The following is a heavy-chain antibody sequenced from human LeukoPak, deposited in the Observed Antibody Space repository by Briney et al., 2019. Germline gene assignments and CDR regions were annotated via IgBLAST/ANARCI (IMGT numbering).Heavy chain of an antibody. V-gene: IGHV4-34*01. J-gene: IGHJ6*02. CDR2: INHSGST. CDR3: ARESVVVPAAMDYYYGMDV. Sequence: SSETLSLTCAVYGGSLSGYYWSWIRQPPGKGLEWIGEINHSGSTNYNPSLESRVTISVDTSKNQFSLKLSSVTAADTAVYYCARESVVVPAAMDYYYGMDVWGQGTTVTVSS. D-gene: IGHD2-2*01. CDR1: GGSLSGYY.